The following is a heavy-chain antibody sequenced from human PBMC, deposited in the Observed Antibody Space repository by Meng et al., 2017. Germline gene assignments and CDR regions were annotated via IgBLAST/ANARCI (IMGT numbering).Heavy chain of an antibody. J-gene: IGHJ4*02. Sequence: QVPLVASWGGVVQPGRSLRLSCAASGFIFSSYAMHWVRQAPGKGLEWVAVISYDGSNKYYADSVKGRFTISRDNSKNTLYLQMNSLRAEDTAVYYCASMGYWGQGTLVTVSS. V-gene: IGHV3-30*01. D-gene: IGHD3-10*01. CDR2: ISYDGSNK. CDR3: ASMGY. CDR1: GFIFSSYA.